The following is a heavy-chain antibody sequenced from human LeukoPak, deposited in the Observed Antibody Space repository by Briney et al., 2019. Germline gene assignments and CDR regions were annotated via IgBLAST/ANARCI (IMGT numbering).Heavy chain of an antibody. CDR2: IYSGGST. Sequence: GGSLRLSCAASGFTVSSNYMSWVRQAPGKGLVWFSVIYSGGSTYYADSVKGRFTISRDNSKNTLYLQMNSLRAEDTAVYYCARDSRDCSSTSCYWPHYFDYWGQGTLVTVSS. CDR1: GFTVSSNY. CDR3: ARDSRDCSSTSCYWPHYFDY. V-gene: IGHV3-53*01. D-gene: IGHD2-2*01. J-gene: IGHJ4*02.